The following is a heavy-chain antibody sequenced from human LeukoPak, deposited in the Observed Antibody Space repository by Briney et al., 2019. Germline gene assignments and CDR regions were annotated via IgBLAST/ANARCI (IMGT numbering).Heavy chain of an antibody. J-gene: IGHJ4*02. CDR1: GFTFSSYA. CDR2: ISGSGGST. Sequence: GGSLRLSCAASGFTFSSYAMSWVRQAPGKGLEWVSAISGSGGSTYYADSVKGRFTISRDNSKNPLYLQMNSLRAEDTAVYYCAKYDYVWGSYRPFNFDYWGQGTLVTVSS. V-gene: IGHV3-23*01. D-gene: IGHD3-16*02. CDR3: AKYDYVWGSYRPFNFDY.